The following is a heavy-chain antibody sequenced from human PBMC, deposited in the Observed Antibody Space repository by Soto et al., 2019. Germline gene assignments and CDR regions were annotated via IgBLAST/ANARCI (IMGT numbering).Heavy chain of an antibody. CDR2: INHSGST. CDR1: GGSFSGYY. CDR3: ARVSGSYYYGMDV. J-gene: IGHJ6*02. Sequence: SETLSLTCAVYGGSFSGYYWSWIRQPPGKGLEWIGEINHSGSTNYNPSLKSRVTISVDKSKNQFSLKLSSVTAADTAVYYCARVSGSYYYGMDVWGQGTTVTVSS. D-gene: IGHD1-26*01. V-gene: IGHV4-34*01.